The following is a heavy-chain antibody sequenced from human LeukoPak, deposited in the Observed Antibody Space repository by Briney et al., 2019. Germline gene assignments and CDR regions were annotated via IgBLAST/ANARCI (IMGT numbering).Heavy chain of an antibody. Sequence: PSETLSLTCAVYGESFSGYYWSWIRQPPGKGQERIGEINHSGSTNYNPSLKSRVTISVDTSKNQFSLKLSSVTAADTAVYYCARWGVYDFWSGYHLSPFDHWGQGTLVTVSS. CDR1: GESFSGYY. CDR2: INHSGST. CDR3: ARWGVYDFWSGYHLSPFDH. J-gene: IGHJ4*02. V-gene: IGHV4-34*01. D-gene: IGHD3-3*01.